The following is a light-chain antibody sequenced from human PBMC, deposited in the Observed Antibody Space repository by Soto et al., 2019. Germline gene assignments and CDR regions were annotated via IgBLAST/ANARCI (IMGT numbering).Light chain of an antibody. V-gene: IGKV1-5*03. CDR2: KAS. J-gene: IGKJ1*01. CDR1: QSISSW. CDR3: QQYNIYPWT. Sequence: DIQMTQSPSTLSASVGDRVTITCRASQSISSWLAWYQQKPGEAPKLLMYKASTLESGVPSRFSGSGSGTEFTLTISSLQPDDFATYYCQQYNIYPWTFGQGTKVEIK.